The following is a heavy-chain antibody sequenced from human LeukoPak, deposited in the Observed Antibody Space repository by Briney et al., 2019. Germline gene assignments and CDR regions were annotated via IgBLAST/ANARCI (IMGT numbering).Heavy chain of an antibody. V-gene: IGHV1-18*01. Sequence: GASVKVSCKASGYTFTSYGISWVRQAPGQGLEWMGWISAYNGNTNYAQKFQGRVTMTRDTSISTAYMELSRLRSDDTAVYYCALGRHCSSTSCEGNWFDPWGQGTLVTVSS. D-gene: IGHD2-2*01. CDR2: ISAYNGNT. CDR1: GYTFTSYG. J-gene: IGHJ5*02. CDR3: ALGRHCSSTSCEGNWFDP.